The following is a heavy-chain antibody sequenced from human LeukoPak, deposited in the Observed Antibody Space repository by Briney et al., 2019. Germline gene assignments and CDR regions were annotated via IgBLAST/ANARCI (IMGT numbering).Heavy chain of an antibody. CDR1: GASIGSSF. CDR3: ARHAQGGLGYFDY. J-gene: IGHJ4*02. V-gene: IGHV4-59*08. CDR2: IYYSGGT. D-gene: IGHD3-16*01. Sequence: SETLSLTCSVSGASIGSSFWNWIRQPPGKGLEWIGYIYYSGGTNYNPSLTSRLTISINTSKNQFSLKLSSVTAADTAVYYCARHAQGGLGYFDYWGQGIPVTVSS.